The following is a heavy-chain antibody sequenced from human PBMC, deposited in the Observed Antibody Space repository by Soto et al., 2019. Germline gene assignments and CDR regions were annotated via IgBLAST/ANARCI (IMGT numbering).Heavy chain of an antibody. V-gene: IGHV3-48*03. CDR1: GFTFSSYE. CDR3: ARDHKGGYYYYGMDV. Sequence: GGSLRLSCAASGFTFSSYEMNWVRQAPGKGLEWVSYISSSGSTIYYADSVKGRFTISRDNAKNSLYLQMNSLRAEDTAVYYCARDHKGGYYYYGMDVWGQGTTVTAP. J-gene: IGHJ6*02. CDR2: ISSSGSTI.